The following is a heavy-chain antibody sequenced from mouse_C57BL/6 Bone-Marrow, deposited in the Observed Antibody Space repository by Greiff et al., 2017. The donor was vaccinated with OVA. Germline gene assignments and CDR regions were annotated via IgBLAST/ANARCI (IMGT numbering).Heavy chain of an antibody. V-gene: IGHV7-3*01. CDR2: IRNKANGYTT. Sequence: EVKLVESGGGLVQPGGSLSLSCAASGFTFTDYYMSWVRQPPGKALEWLGFIRNKANGYTTEYSASVKGRFTISRDNSQSILYLQMNALRAEDSATYYCARPSYDGYYDDVWGTGTTVTVSS. CDR3: ARPSYDGYYDDV. CDR1: GFTFTDYY. D-gene: IGHD2-3*01. J-gene: IGHJ1*03.